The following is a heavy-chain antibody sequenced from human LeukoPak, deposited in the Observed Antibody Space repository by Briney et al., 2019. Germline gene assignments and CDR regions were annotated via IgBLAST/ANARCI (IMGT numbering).Heavy chain of an antibody. CDR2: INHSGST. D-gene: IGHD6-19*01. Sequence: SETLSLTCAVYGGSFSGYYWSWIRQPPGKGLEWIGEINHSGSTNYSPSLKSRVTISVDTSKNQFSLKLSSVTAADTAVYYCARVHRESQWPREKRYFDLWGRGTLVTVSS. CDR1: GGSFSGYY. V-gene: IGHV4-34*01. J-gene: IGHJ2*01. CDR3: ARVHRESQWPREKRYFDL.